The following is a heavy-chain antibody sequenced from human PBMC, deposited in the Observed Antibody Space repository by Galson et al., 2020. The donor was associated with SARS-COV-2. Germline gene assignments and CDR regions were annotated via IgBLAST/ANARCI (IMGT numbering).Heavy chain of an antibody. J-gene: IGHJ6*02. CDR2: IKQDGSEK. V-gene: IGHV3-7*03. Sequence: GESLKISCAASGFTFSSYWMSWVRQAPGKGLEWVANIKQDGSEKYYVDSVKGRFTISRDNSKNSLYLQMNSLRAEDTAVYYCARAIVVVPAPMVYYYYYGMDVWGQGTTVTVSS. CDR1: GFTFSSYW. D-gene: IGHD2-2*01. CDR3: ARAIVVVPAPMVYYYYYGMDV.